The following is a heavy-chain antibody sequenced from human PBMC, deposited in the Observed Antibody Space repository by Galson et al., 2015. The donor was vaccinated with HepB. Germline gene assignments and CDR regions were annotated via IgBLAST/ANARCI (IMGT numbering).Heavy chain of an antibody. CDR2: ISWNSGSI. Sequence: LRLSCAASGFTFDDYAMHWVRQAPGKGLEWVSGISWNSGSIGYADSVKGRFTISRDNAKNSLYLQMNSLRAEDTALYYCAKTFRGVIIQSAFDIWGQGTMVTVSS. CDR3: AKTFRGVIIQSAFDI. J-gene: IGHJ3*02. V-gene: IGHV3-9*01. CDR1: GFTFDDYA. D-gene: IGHD3-10*01.